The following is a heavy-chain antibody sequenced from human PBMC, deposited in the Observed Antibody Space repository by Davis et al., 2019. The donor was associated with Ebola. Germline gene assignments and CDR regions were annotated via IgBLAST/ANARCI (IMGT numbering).Heavy chain of an antibody. J-gene: IGHJ2*01. V-gene: IGHV1-69*13. CDR1: GGTVNTYA. CDR2: IIPIFRTA. D-gene: IGHD3-22*01. Sequence: SVKVSCKAAGGTVNTYAINWVRQAPGQGLEWMGGIIPIFRTANYAQKFRGRVTITADESTSTAYMELSSLRSEDTAVYYCARRYDSSGYYGWYFDLWGRGTLVTVSS. CDR3: ARRYDSSGYYGWYFDL.